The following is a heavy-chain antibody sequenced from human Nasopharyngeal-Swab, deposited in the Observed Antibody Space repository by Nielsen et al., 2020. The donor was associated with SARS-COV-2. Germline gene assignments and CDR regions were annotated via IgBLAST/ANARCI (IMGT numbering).Heavy chain of an antibody. Sequence: GSLRLSCTVSGGSISSYYWSWIRQPPGKGLEWIGYIYYSGSTNYNPSLKSRVTTSVDTSKNQFSLKLSSVSVADTAVYYCARARRPSSMVRHRLNWFDPWGQGTLVTVSS. CDR2: IYYSGST. V-gene: IGHV4-59*01. D-gene: IGHD3-10*01. CDR3: ARARRPSSMVRHRLNWFDP. CDR1: GGSISSYY. J-gene: IGHJ5*02.